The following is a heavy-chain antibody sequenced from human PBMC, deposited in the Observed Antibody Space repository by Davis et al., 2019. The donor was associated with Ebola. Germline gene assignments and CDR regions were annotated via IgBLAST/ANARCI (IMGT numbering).Heavy chain of an antibody. CDR2: IGTRGDPT. Sequence: PGGSLRLSCAASGFTFSSYTMNWVRQAPGKGLEWVSYIGTRGDPTVYADSVKGRFTVSRDDANNSLSLQMSSLRDEDTAVYYCVGDYLFALYIWGQESMVTVSS. J-gene: IGHJ3*02. CDR3: VGDYLFALYI. V-gene: IGHV3-48*02. CDR1: GFTFSSYT.